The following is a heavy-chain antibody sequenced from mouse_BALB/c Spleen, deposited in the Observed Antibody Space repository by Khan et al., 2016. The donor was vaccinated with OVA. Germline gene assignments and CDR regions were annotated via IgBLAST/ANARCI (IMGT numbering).Heavy chain of an antibody. J-gene: IGHJ2*01. CDR1: GLNIKDTY. V-gene: IGHV14-3*02. Sequence: VQLQQSGAELVKSAPTVKLSCTASGLNIKDTYMHWLKQWPEQGLEWLGMIDPPNGNNKYDPKFPGKATITADTTTNTSYLQLSNLATEDTAGYYCAGMARKWGQGTTLTVSS. CDR2: IDPPNGNN. CDR3: AGMARK.